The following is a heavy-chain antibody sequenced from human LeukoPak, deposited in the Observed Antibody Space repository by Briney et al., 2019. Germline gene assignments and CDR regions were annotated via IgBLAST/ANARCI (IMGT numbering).Heavy chain of an antibody. CDR3: ARYRYCSSTSCYAPYYYYYMDV. D-gene: IGHD2-2*01. CDR2: IYYSGST. J-gene: IGHJ6*03. CDR1: GGSISSSSYY. V-gene: IGHV4-39*01. Sequence: PSETLSLTCTVSGGSISSSSYYWGWIRQPPGKGLEWIGSIYYSGSTYYNPSLKSRVTISVDTSKTQFSLTLSSVTAADTAVYYCARYRYCSSTSCYAPYYYYYMDVWGKGTTVTVSS.